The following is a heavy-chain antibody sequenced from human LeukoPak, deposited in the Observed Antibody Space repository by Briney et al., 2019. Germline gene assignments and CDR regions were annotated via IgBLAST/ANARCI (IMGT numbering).Heavy chain of an antibody. Sequence: GGSLRLSCAASGFIFSDYQMTWVRQAPGKGLEWVATIKQDENEKYYVDSVRRRFTISRDNAKNSLSLHMNSLRDQDTAVYYCARRTPGTSKSDYWGQGTLVIVSS. CDR2: IKQDENEK. CDR3: ARRTPGTSKSDY. CDR1: GFIFSDYQ. V-gene: IGHV3-7*05. J-gene: IGHJ4*02. D-gene: IGHD6-13*01.